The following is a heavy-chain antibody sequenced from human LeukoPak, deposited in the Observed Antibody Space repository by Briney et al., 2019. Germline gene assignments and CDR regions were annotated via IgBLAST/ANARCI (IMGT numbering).Heavy chain of an antibody. Sequence: SEILSLTCTVSGGSISSSSYYWGWIRQPPGKGLEWIGSIYYSGSTYYNPSLRSRVTISVDTSKNQFSLKLSSVTAADTAVYYCARADQEFDYWGQGTLVTVSS. CDR2: IYYSGST. J-gene: IGHJ4*02. CDR3: ARADQEFDY. CDR1: GGSISSSSYY. V-gene: IGHV4-39*07.